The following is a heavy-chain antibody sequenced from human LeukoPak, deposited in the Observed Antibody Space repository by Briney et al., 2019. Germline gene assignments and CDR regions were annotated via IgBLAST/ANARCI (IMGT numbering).Heavy chain of an antibody. J-gene: IGHJ6*03. D-gene: IGHD1-1*01. Sequence: TSETLSLTCTVSGYSISSGYYWGWIRQPPGKGLEWIGSIYHSGSTYYNPSLKSRVTISVDTSKNQFSLTLSSVTAADTAVYFCAWNHYMDVWGKGTAVTISS. CDR3: AWNHYMDV. CDR1: GYSISSGYY. V-gene: IGHV4-38-2*02. CDR2: IYHSGST.